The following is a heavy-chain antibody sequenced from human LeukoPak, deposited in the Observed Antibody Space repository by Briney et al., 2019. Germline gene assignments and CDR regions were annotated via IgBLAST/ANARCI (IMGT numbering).Heavy chain of an antibody. V-gene: IGHV4-59*11. Sequence: PSETLSLTCTVSGGSISSHYWSWIRQPPGEGLEWIGYIYYSGSTNYNPSLKSRVTISVDTSKNRFSLKLSSVTAADTAVYYCARVLLPLDWFDPWGQGTLVTVSS. CDR2: IYYSGST. D-gene: IGHD2-15*01. J-gene: IGHJ5*02. CDR3: ARVLLPLDWFDP. CDR1: GGSISSHY.